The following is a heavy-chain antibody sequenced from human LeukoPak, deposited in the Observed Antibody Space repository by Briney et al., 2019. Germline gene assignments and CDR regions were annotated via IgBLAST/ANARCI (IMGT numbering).Heavy chain of an antibody. V-gene: IGHV1-18*01. J-gene: IGHJ4*02. Sequence: VASVKVPCKASGYTFTSYAMHWVRQAPGQRLEWMGWISAYNGNTNYAQKLQGRVTMTTDTSTSTAYMELRSLRSDDAAVYYCARPNYDFWSGYYAPFDYWGQGTLVTVSS. CDR3: ARPNYDFWSGYYAPFDY. D-gene: IGHD3-3*01. CDR2: ISAYNGNT. CDR1: GYTFTSYA.